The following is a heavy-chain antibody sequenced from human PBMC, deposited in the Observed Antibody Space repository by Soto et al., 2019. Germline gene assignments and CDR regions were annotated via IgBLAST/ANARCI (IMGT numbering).Heavy chain of an antibody. Sequence: AETLSLTCAVYGGSFSGYYWSWIRQPPGKGLEWIGEINHSGSTNYNPSLKSRVTISVDTSKNQFYLKLSSVTAADTAVYYCARGPGDDILTGHPVYGMDVWGQGNTVT. CDR3: ARGPGDDILTGHPVYGMDV. V-gene: IGHV4-34*01. J-gene: IGHJ6*02. CDR1: GGSFSGYY. CDR2: INHSGST. D-gene: IGHD3-9*01.